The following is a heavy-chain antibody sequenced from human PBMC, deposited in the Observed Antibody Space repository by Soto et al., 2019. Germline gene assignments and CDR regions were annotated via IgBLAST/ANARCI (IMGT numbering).Heavy chain of an antibody. CDR3: ARYSRGWPYYFDY. V-gene: IGHV5-51*01. CDR2: IYLSDSDT. J-gene: IGHJ4*02. Sequence: GESLKISCKGSGYSVTSYWMALVRQMPGKGLEWMGIIYLSDSDTRYSPSFQGRVTISADKSISTAYLQWSSLKDSDTAMYYRARYSRGWPYYFDYWGQGTLVTVSS. CDR1: GYSVTSYW. D-gene: IGHD6-19*01.